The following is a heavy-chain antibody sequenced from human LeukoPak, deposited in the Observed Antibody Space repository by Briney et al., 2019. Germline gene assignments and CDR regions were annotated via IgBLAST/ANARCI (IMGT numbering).Heavy chain of an antibody. D-gene: IGHD3-16*01. CDR1: GGSFSGYY. CDR3: AGLRDWFDP. V-gene: IGHV4-34*01. J-gene: IGHJ5*02. Sequence: PSETLSLTCAVYGGSFSGYYWSWIRQPPGKGLEWIGEINHSGSTNYNPSLKSRVTISVDTSKNQFSLKLSSVTAVDTAVYYCAGLRDWFDPWGQGTLVTVSS. CDR2: INHSGST.